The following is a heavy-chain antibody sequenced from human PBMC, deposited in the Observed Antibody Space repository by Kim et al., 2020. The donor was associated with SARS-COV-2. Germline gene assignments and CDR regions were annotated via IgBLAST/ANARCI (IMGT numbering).Heavy chain of an antibody. Sequence: SVKVSCKASGGTFSSYAISWVRQAPGQGLEWMGGIIPIFGTANYAQKFQGRVTITADESTSTAYMELSSLRSEDTAVYYCARVSDILTGWFDPWGQGTLVTVSS. CDR1: GGTFSSYA. J-gene: IGHJ5*02. CDR2: IIPIFGTA. V-gene: IGHV1-69*13. D-gene: IGHD3-9*01. CDR3: ARVSDILTGWFDP.